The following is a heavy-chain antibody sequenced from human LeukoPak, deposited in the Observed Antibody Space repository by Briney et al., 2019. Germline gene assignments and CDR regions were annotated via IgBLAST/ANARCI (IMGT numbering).Heavy chain of an antibody. CDR1: GGSISTFH. D-gene: IGHD3-16*02. CDR3: ARSGAYYDYVWGSYRSTYNWFDP. J-gene: IGHJ5*02. V-gene: IGHV4-59*01. CDR2: NHNTGST. Sequence: SETLSLTCTVSGGSISTFHWSWIRQPPGRGLEWIAFNHNTGSTNYNPSLNSRVTISVDTSKNQFSLKLSSVTAADTAVYYCARSGAYYDYVWGSYRSTYNWFDPWGQGTLVTVSS.